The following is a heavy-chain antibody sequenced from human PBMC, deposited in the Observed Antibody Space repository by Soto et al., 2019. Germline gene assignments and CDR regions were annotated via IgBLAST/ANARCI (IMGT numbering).Heavy chain of an antibody. CDR1: GGSISSGDYY. J-gene: IGHJ5*02. D-gene: IGHD4-17*01. CDR2: IYYSGST. V-gene: IGHV4-30-4*02. Sequence: SDTLFLTCTVSGGSISSGDYYWSWIRQPPGKGLEWIGYIYYSGSTYYNPSLKSRVTISVDTSKNQFSLKLSSATAADTAVYYCARDMDGDYFGVRDWFDPWGQGTLVTVS. CDR3: ARDMDGDYFGVRDWFDP.